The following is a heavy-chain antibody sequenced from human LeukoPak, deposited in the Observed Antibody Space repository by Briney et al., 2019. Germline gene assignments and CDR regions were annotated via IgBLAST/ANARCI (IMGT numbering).Heavy chain of an antibody. V-gene: IGHV3-9*01. CDR2: ISWNSGSI. CDR3: ATEKYYYGSGSYPRRHFDY. D-gene: IGHD3-10*01. CDR1: GFTFDDYA. J-gene: IGHJ4*02. Sequence: GGSLRLSCAASGFTFDDYAMHGVRQAPGKGLEWVSGISWNSGSIGYADSVKGRFTISRDNAKNSLYLQMNSLRAEGTALYYCATEKYYYGSGSYPRRHFDYWGQGTLVTVSS.